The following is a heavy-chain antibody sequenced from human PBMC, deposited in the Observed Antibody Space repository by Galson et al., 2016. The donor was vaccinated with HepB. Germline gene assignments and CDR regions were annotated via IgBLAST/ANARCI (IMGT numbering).Heavy chain of an antibody. CDR2: INPNSTNT. Sequence: SVKVSCEASGFSFTSYDIHWVRQAPGQGLEWMGWINPNSTNTGYAQNFQGRVTMTEDTSTDSAYMQLSSLRAEDTAMYYCAIEYSSGCDLDHWGQGTLVTVSS. V-gene: IGHV1-8*01. CDR3: AIEYSSGCDLDH. D-gene: IGHD6-19*01. J-gene: IGHJ4*02. CDR1: GFSFTSYD.